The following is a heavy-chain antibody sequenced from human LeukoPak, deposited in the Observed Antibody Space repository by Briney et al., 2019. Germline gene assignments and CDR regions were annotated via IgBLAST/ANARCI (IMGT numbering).Heavy chain of an antibody. D-gene: IGHD3-10*01. CDR2: INPNSGGT. J-gene: IGHJ6*03. Sequence: GASVKVSCKASGYTFTGYYMHWVRQAPGQGLEWMGWINPNSGGTNYAQKFQGRVTMTRDTSISTAYMELSRPRSDDTAVYYCARWFRGGGYYYYYYYMDVWGKGTTVTISS. V-gene: IGHV1-2*02. CDR3: ARWFRGGGYYYYYYYMDV. CDR1: GYTFTGYY.